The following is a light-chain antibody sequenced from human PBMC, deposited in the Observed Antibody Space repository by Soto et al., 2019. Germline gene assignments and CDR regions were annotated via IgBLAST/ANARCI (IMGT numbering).Light chain of an antibody. CDR3: QQYVSWT. J-gene: IGKJ1*01. V-gene: IGKV3-20*01. CDR2: GTS. Sequence: EIVLTQSPGTLSVSPGERATLSCRASQTISSNYLAWYQQKPGQGPSLLIYGTSSRATDIPDRFSGSGSGTDFTLTISRLEPEDSAMYYCQQYVSWTFGQGTKVAIK. CDR1: QTISSNY.